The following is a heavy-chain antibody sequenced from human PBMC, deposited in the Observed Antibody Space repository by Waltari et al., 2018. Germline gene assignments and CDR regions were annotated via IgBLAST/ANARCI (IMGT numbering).Heavy chain of an antibody. CDR1: GDRVTNSW. V-gene: IGHV5-51*01. J-gene: IGHJ4*02. D-gene: IGHD2-2*01. CDR3: ARTYCTSTSCYGYFDY. CDR2: IYPGDSGI. Sequence: EVQLVQSGPEVKKPGASLQTSGKGSGDRVTNSWNAWLRQMPGKGLEWMGIIYPGDSGIRYSPSFQGQVTISADKSISTAYLQWSSLKASDTAMYYCARTYCTSTSCYGYFDYWGQGTLVTVSS.